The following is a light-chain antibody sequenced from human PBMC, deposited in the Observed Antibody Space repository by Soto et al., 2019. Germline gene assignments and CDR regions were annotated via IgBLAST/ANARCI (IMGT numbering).Light chain of an antibody. V-gene: IGLV2-14*01. Sequence: QSLLTHPASLSGSPGQSITISCSGTSSDVGSYNHVAWYQQFPGKTPKLIIYEVTYRPSGVSHRFSASKSGNTASLTISGLQAEDEADYYCISYTGSSTSYVFGTGTKVTVL. CDR2: EVT. J-gene: IGLJ1*01. CDR3: ISYTGSSTSYV. CDR1: SSDVGSYNH.